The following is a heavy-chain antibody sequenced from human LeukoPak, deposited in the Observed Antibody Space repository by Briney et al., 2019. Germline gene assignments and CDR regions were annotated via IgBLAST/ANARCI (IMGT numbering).Heavy chain of an antibody. CDR3: ARVLEDGSSWLSSWFDP. J-gene: IGHJ5*02. CDR1: GFTFSSYW. CDR2: IKQDGSEK. D-gene: IGHD6-13*01. Sequence: PGGSLRLSCAASGFTFSSYWMSWVRQAPGKGLGWVANIKQDGSEKYYVDSVKGRFTISRDNAKNSLYLQMNSLRAEDTAVYYCARVLEDGSSWLSSWFDPWGQGTLVTVSS. V-gene: IGHV3-7*01.